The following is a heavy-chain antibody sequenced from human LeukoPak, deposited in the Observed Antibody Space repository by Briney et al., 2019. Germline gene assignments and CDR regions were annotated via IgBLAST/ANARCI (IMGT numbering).Heavy chain of an antibody. J-gene: IGHJ4*02. CDR1: GFIFSNYW. Sequence: GGSLRLSCSASGFIFSNYWMSWVRQAPGKGLEWVANINQDGREKYYVDSVRGRFTISRDNAKNSLSLQMNSLRAEDTALYYCARDKSYGDSEDYWGQGTLVTVPS. CDR3: ARDKSYGDSEDY. CDR2: INQDGREK. D-gene: IGHD4-17*01. V-gene: IGHV3-7*05.